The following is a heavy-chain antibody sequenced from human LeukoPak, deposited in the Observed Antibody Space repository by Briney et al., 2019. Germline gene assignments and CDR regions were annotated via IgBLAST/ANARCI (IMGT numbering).Heavy chain of an antibody. D-gene: IGHD1-26*01. Sequence: GESLKISCKGCGYTFTNYWIAWERQMPGKGLECMGLIYPGHSDTRYSPSFQGQVTTSADKSISTAYLQWSSLKASDSAMYYCARHAIMGATKSYFDYWGQGTLATVSS. CDR1: GYTFTNYW. J-gene: IGHJ4*02. CDR3: ARHAIMGATKSYFDY. CDR2: IYPGHSDT. V-gene: IGHV5-51*01.